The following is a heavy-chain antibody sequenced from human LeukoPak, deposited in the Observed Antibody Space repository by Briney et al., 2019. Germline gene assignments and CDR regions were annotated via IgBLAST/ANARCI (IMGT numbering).Heavy chain of an antibody. CDR3: ARVDYYASGTYLNWFDP. Sequence: PSETLSLTCTVSGGSIISGGYYWSWIRPRPGQGLEWIGHIAESGTTYYTPSLKSRVTISVDPSKNQFSLRLGSVTAADTAVYFCARVDYYASGTYLNWFDPWGQGTQVTVSS. CDR2: IAESGTT. J-gene: IGHJ5*02. D-gene: IGHD3-10*01. CDR1: GGSIISGGYY. V-gene: IGHV4-31*03.